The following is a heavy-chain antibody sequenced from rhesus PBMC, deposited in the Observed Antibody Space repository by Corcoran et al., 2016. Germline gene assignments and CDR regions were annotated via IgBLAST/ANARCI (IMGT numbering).Heavy chain of an antibody. CDR3: ARDRENTVTSYFDY. J-gene: IGHJ4*01. CDR2: IYGRLGSP. CDR1: GGSISSGYG. Sequence: QVQLQESGPGLVKPSETLSLTCAVSGGSISSGYGWSWIRQRPGKGLEWIGHIYGRLGSPTSPPSLKIRVTISKYTPKTQFSLKLSSVTAADTAGSYCARDRENTVTSYFDYWGQGVLVTVSS. D-gene: IGHD4-23*01. V-gene: IGHV4S7*01.